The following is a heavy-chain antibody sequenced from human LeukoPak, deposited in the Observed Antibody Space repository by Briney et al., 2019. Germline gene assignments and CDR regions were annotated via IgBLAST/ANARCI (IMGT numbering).Heavy chain of an antibody. V-gene: IGHV4-39*01. Sequence: PSETLSLTCSVSGGSISSSSYYWGWIRQPPGKGLEWIGSIYSSGTTYYNPSLKSRVTISVDTSKNQFSLRLYSVTAADTAVYYCATASYFGSGSYGYFDYWGQGTLVTVSS. D-gene: IGHD3-10*01. CDR1: GGSISSSSYY. CDR2: IYSSGTT. CDR3: ATASYFGSGSYGYFDY. J-gene: IGHJ4*02.